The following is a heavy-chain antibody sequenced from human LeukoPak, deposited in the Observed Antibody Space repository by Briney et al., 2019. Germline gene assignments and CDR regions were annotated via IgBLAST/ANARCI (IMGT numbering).Heavy chain of an antibody. CDR2: IYYSGST. D-gene: IGHD3-22*01. Sequence: PSETLSLTCTVSGGSISSYYWSWIRQPPGKGLEWIGYIYYSGSTNYNPSLKSRVTISVDTSKNQFSLKLSSVTAADTAVYYCARDYYDGAFDIWGQGTMVTVSS. J-gene: IGHJ3*02. V-gene: IGHV4-59*01. CDR1: GGSISSYY. CDR3: ARDYYDGAFDI.